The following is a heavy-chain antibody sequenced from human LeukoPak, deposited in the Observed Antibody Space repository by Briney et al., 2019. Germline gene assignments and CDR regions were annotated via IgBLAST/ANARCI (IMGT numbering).Heavy chain of an antibody. V-gene: IGHV3-9*01. CDR1: GFTFDDYA. Sequence: GGSLRLSCAASGFTFDDYAMHWVRQAPGKGREWVSGISWNSGSIGYADSVKGRFTISRDNAKNSLYLQMNSLRAEDTALYYCAKGDWGFGGVIVTHFDYWGQGTLVTVSS. CDR2: ISWNSGSI. J-gene: IGHJ4*02. D-gene: IGHD3-16*02. CDR3: AKGDWGFGGVIVTHFDY.